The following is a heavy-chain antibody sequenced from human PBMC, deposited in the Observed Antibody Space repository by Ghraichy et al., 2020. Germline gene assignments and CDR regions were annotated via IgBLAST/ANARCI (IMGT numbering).Heavy chain of an antibody. CDR1: GISFASYA. Sequence: GESLNISCAASGISFASYAMSWIRQGPGKGLEWVSSINQSGDKTYYADSVQGRFTISRDNSKNTLYLRMDSLRAEDSAVYSCAKSPFAPGRSFFLDYWGQGTRVDVAS. V-gene: IGHV3-23*01. D-gene: IGHD3-16*02. CDR2: INQSGDKT. CDR3: AKSPFAPGRSFFLDY. J-gene: IGHJ4*02.